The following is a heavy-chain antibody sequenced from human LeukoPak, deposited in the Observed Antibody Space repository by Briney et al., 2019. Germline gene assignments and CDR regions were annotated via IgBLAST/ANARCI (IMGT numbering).Heavy chain of an antibody. J-gene: IGHJ5*02. Sequence: NPSGTLSLTCAVSGGSISSSNWWSWVRQPPGKGLEWIGEIYHSGSTNYNPSLKSRVTISVDKSKNQFSLKLSSVTAADTAVYYCASRLGLVVVIGNWFDPWGQGTLVTVSS. CDR3: ASRLGLVVVIGNWFDP. CDR1: GGSISSSNW. CDR2: IYHSGST. V-gene: IGHV4-4*02. D-gene: IGHD3-22*01.